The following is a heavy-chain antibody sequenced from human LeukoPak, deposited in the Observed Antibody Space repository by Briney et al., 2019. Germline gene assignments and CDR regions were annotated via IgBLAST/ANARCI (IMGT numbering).Heavy chain of an antibody. CDR2: INPNSGGT. Sequence: ASVKVSCTASGYTFTGYYMHWVRQAPGQGLEWMGWINPNSGGTNYAQKFQGRVTMTRDTSISTAYMELSRLRSDDTAVYYCARVISAMSRTFDPWGQGTLVTVSS. CDR1: GYTFTGYY. J-gene: IGHJ5*02. CDR3: ARVISAMSRTFDP. V-gene: IGHV1-2*02.